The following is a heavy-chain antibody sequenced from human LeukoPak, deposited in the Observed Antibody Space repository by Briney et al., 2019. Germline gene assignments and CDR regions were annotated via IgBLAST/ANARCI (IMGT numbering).Heavy chain of an antibody. CDR2: ISSSSSYI. J-gene: IGHJ5*02. CDR3: ARAVGGIVEARNWFDP. CDR1: GFIFSSYS. D-gene: IGHD1-26*01. V-gene: IGHV3-21*01. Sequence: PGGSLRLSCAASGFIFSSYSMNWVRQAPGKGLEWVSSISSSSSYIYYADSVKGRFTISRDNAKNSLYLQMNSLRAEDTAVYYCARAVGGIVEARNWFDPWGQGTLVTVSS.